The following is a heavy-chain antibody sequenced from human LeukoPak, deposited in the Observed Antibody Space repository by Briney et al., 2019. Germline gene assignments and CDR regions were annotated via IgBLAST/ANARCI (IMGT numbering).Heavy chain of an antibody. J-gene: IGHJ4*02. CDR2: IYYSGST. D-gene: IGHD3-22*01. V-gene: IGHV4-39*07. CDR1: GGSISSSSYY. Sequence: SETLSLTCTVSGGSISSSSYYWGWIRQPPGKGLEWIGSIYYSGSTYYNPSLKSRVTISVDTSKNQFSLKLSSVTAADTAVYYCAREEDSSGTLFDYWGQGTLVTVSS. CDR3: AREEDSSGTLFDY.